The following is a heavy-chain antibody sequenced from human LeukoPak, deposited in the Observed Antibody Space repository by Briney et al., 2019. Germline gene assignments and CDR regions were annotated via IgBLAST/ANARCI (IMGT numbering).Heavy chain of an antibody. J-gene: IGHJ6*02. V-gene: IGHV1-69*10. CDR2: IIPILGIA. CDR3: ARNRITIFGVVSYYYYGMDV. Sequence: SVTVSCTASGGTFSSYAISWVRQAPGQGLEWMGRIIPILGIANYAQKFQGRVTITADKSASTAYMELSSLRSEDTAVYYCARNRITIFGVVSYYYYGMDVWGQGTTVTVSS. CDR1: GGTFSSYA. D-gene: IGHD3-3*01.